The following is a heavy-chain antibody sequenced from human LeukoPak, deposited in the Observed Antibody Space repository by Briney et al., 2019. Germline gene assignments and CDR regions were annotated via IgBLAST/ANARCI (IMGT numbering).Heavy chain of an antibody. D-gene: IGHD2-15*01. V-gene: IGHV3-7*03. CDR3: TTDTWYSAGH. CDR1: GFIFSGSW. Sequence: GGSLRLSCTASGFIFSGSWMAWIRQAPGKGLEWVAITKKDGSEKYYVDSMKGRFTISRDNAKNSLFLQMNSLRAEDTAIYYCTTDTWYSAGHWGQGTLVTVFS. CDR2: TKKDGSEK. J-gene: IGHJ4*02.